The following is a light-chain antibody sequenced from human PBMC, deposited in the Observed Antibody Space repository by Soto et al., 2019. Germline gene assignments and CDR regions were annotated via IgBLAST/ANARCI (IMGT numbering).Light chain of an antibody. Sequence: DIQMTQSPSSVSASVGDRVTITCRASQGINIWLAWYQQKPGKAPNLLIYAASSLQSGVPSRFSGSGSGTDFTLTISSLQPGDFATYYCQQANGFPYTFGQGTKLQIK. CDR2: AAS. V-gene: IGKV1-12*01. CDR1: QGINIW. CDR3: QQANGFPYT. J-gene: IGKJ2*01.